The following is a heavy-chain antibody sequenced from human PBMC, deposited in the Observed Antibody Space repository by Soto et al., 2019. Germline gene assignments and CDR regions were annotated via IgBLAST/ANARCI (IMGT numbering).Heavy chain of an antibody. J-gene: IGHJ4*02. CDR2: SRPYSGHT. Sequence: GASVKVSCKASGYTFSSYGISWVRQAPGQGLEWMGWSRPYSGHTEYAQKFQGRVTMTTDTSTSTAYMELRSLRSDDTAVYFCARDAPLATAVVTGDYWGQGTLVTVSS. V-gene: IGHV1-18*01. CDR3: ARDAPLATAVVTGDY. D-gene: IGHD5-18*01. CDR1: GYTFSSYG.